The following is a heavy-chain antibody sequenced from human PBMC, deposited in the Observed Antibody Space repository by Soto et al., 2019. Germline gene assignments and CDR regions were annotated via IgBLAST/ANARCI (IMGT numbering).Heavy chain of an antibody. V-gene: IGHV4-59*01. J-gene: IGHJ5*02. D-gene: IGHD3-22*01. CDR3: ASSGIVGREVNTWFDP. CDR1: AGSITTSY. Sequence: SETLSLTCTVSAGSITTSYWSWIRQPLGKALEWIGYISYRGSTNYNPSLKSRLTISIDTSKSQISLKLTSMTAADTAVYYCASSGIVGREVNTWFDPWGQGTLVTVSS. CDR2: ISYRGST.